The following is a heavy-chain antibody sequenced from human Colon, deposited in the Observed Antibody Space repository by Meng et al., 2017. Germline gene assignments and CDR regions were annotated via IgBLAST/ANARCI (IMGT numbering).Heavy chain of an antibody. J-gene: IGHJ2*01. Sequence: LRLSCTVSGGSINSDGNHWSWIGQPAGKGLEWSGRIYIGGGTKYNPSLESRVTISVDTSKTQFSLKLSSVTAADTALEFCARIRGRSSYFDLWGRGTLVTVSS. CDR1: GGSINSDGNH. CDR2: IYIGGGT. V-gene: IGHV4-61*02. CDR3: ARIRGRSSYFDL.